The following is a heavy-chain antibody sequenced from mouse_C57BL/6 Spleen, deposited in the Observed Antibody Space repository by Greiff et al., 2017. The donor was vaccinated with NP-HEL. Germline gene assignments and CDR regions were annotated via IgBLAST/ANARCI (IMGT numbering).Heavy chain of an antibody. V-gene: IGHV3-1*01. CDR3: ASLYYDYDEGYAMDY. J-gene: IGHJ4*01. CDR1: GYSITSGYD. CDR2: ISYSGST. Sequence: EVKLQESGPGMVKPSQSLSLTCTVTGYSITSGYDWHWIRHFPGNKLEWMGYISYSGSTNYNPSLKSRISITHDTSKNHFFLKLNSVTTEDTATYYCASLYYDYDEGYAMDYWGQGTSVTVSS. D-gene: IGHD2-4*01.